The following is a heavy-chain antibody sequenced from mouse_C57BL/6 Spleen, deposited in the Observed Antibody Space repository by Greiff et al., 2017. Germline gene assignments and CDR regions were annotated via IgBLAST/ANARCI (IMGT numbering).Heavy chain of an antibody. J-gene: IGHJ3*01. V-gene: IGHV1-18*01. Sequence: VQLQQSGPELVKPGASVKIPCKASGYTFTDYNMDWVKQSHGKSLEWIGDINPNNGGTIYNQKFKGKATLTVDKSSSTAYMELRSLTSEDTAVYYCARGIYDGYYRAWFAYWGQGTLVTVSA. CDR3: ARGIYDGYYRAWFAY. D-gene: IGHD2-3*01. CDR1: GYTFTDYN. CDR2: INPNNGGT.